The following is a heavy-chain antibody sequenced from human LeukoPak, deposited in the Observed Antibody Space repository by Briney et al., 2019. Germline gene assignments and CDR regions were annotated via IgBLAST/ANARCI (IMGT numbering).Heavy chain of an antibody. V-gene: IGHV3-21*01. CDR3: ARADVDTAMVFDY. J-gene: IGHJ4*02. Sequence: GGSLRLSCAASGFTFSSYSMNWVRQAPGKELEWVSSISSSSSYIYYADSVKGRFTISRDNAKNSLYLQMNSLRAEDTAVYYCARADVDTAMVFDYWGQGTLVTVSS. CDR2: ISSSSSYI. CDR1: GFTFSSYS. D-gene: IGHD5-18*01.